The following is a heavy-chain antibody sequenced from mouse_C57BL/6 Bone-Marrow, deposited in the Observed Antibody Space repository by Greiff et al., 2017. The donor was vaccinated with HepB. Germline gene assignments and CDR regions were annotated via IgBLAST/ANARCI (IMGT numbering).Heavy chain of an antibody. J-gene: IGHJ3*01. Sequence: VKLMESGPGLVQPSQSLSITCTVSGFSLTSYGVHWVRQSPGKGLEWLGVIWSGGSTDYNAAFISRLSISKDNSKSQVFFKMNSLQADDTAIYYCARDYGSSPAWFAYWGQVTLVTVSA. CDR1: GFSLTSYG. D-gene: IGHD1-1*01. CDR3: ARDYGSSPAWFAY. V-gene: IGHV2-2*01. CDR2: IWSGGST.